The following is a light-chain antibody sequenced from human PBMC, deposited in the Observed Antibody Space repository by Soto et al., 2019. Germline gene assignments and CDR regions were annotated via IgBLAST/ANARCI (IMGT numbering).Light chain of an antibody. V-gene: IGKV3-20*01. CDR2: GAS. CDR1: QNFNNNF. Sequence: EIVLTQSPGTLSLSPGERATLSCKASQNFNNNFLAWYQQKPGQAPRLLIYGASSRATGIPDRFSGSGSGTDFSLTIGRLEPEDFAVYYCQYYGSPPRMFSQGTKVEI. CDR3: QYYGSPPRM. J-gene: IGKJ1*01.